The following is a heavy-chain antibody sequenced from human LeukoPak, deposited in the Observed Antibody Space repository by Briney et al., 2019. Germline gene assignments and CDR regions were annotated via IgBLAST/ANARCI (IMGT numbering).Heavy chain of an antibody. CDR3: AKDGGVRGPDYYYYMDV. Sequence: QIGGSLRPSCAASGLTVSSNYMSGVRQAPGKGREWGSVIFSGGTTYYADSVKGRFTISRDNSKNTLYLQMISLRVEDTAVYYCAKDGGVRGPDYYYYMDVWGKGTTVTISS. J-gene: IGHJ6*03. CDR2: IFSGGTT. CDR1: GLTVSSNY. D-gene: IGHD3-10*01. V-gene: IGHV3-66*01.